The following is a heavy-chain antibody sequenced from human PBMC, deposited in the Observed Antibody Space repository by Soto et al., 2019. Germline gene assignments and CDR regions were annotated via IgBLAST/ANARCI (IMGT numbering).Heavy chain of an antibody. V-gene: IGHV4-30-2*01. D-gene: IGHD5-18*01. CDR1: GGSISSGGYS. J-gene: IGHJ4*02. Sequence: SETLSLTCAVSGGSISSGGYSWSWIRQPPGKGLEYIGYIYHSVSTYYNPSLKSRVTISVDRSKNQFSLRLSSVTAADTAVYYCARHRYSYGVYYFDYWGQGTLVTVSS. CDR2: IYHSVST. CDR3: ARHRYSYGVYYFDY.